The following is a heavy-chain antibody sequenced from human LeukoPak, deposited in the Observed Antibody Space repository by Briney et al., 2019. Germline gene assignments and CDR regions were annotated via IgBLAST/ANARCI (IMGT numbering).Heavy chain of an antibody. CDR1: GFTFSSYA. CDR2: INQDGGEI. J-gene: IGHJ5*02. V-gene: IGHV3-7*04. D-gene: IGHD3-10*01. CDR3: VRAHHPGGWFDP. Sequence: GGSLRLSCAVSGFTFSSYAMTWVRQAPGKGLEWVASINQDGGEIHYVDSVKGRFTISRDNAKNSLYLQMNSLTAEDTAVHYCVRAHHPGGWFDPWGQGTLVTVSS.